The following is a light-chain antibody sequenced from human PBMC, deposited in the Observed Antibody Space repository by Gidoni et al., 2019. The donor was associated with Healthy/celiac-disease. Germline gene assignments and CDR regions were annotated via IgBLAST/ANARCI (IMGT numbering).Light chain of an antibody. J-gene: IGKJ2*03. CDR2: DAS. V-gene: IGKV1-33*01. Sequence: DIQMTQSPSSLSASVGDRVTITCQASQDISNYLNWYQQKPGKAPKLLIYDASNLETGVPSRFSVSVSGKDFTFTISSLQPEDIATYYCQQYDNLYSFGQGTKLEIK. CDR1: QDISNY. CDR3: QQYDNLYS.